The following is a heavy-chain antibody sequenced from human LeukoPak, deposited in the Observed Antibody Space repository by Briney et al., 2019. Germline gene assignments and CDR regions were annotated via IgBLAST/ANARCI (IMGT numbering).Heavy chain of an antibody. CDR2: IIPIFGTA. J-gene: IGHJ4*01. V-gene: IGHV1-69*05. CDR3: ARVEDSSGYVDY. D-gene: IGHD3-22*01. CDR1: GGTFSSYG. Sequence: SVKVSCKASGGTFSSYGISWVRQAPGQGLEWMGGIIPIFGTANYAQKFQGRVTITTDESTSTAYMELSSLRSEDTAVYYCARVEDSSGYVDYWGQEPWSPSPQ.